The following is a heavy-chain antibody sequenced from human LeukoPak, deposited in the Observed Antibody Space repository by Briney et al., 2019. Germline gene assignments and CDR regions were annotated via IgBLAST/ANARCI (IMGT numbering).Heavy chain of an antibody. J-gene: IGHJ4*02. Sequence: GGSLRLSCAASGFTVSSNYMSWVRQAPGKGLEWVSVIYSGGSTYYADSVKGRLTISRDNSKNTLYLQMNSLRAEDTAVYYCAREIPRSGSSLDYWGQGTLVTVSS. CDR1: GFTVSSNY. CDR3: AREIPRSGSSLDY. CDR2: IYSGGST. V-gene: IGHV3-53*01. D-gene: IGHD6-19*01.